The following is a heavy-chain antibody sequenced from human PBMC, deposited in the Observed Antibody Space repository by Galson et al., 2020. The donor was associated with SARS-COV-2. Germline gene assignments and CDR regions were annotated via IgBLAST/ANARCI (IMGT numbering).Heavy chain of an antibody. V-gene: IGHV3-15*01. J-gene: IGHJ6*04. D-gene: IGHD3-10*01. CDR2: IKTRSDGETT. Sequence: GGSLRLSCAVSGFTFSTACMIWVRQAPGKGLEWVGRIKTRSDGETTDYGAPVKGRFIISRDDSKDPLYLHMNSLRTEDTAVDFCAIRFGGLGYMDVWGKGTTVTVSS. CDR3: AIRFGGLGYMDV. CDR1: GFTFSTAC.